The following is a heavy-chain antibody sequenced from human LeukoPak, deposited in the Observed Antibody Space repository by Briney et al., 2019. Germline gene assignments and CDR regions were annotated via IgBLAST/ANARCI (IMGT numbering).Heavy chain of an antibody. V-gene: IGHV1-8*01. Sequence: ASVKVSCKASGYTFTSYDINWVRQATGQGLEWMGWMNPNSGNTGYAQKFQGRVTMTRNPSISTAYMELSSLRSEDTAVYYCARGSWGYGDYYFDYWGQGTPVTVSS. CDR3: ARGSWGYGDYYFDY. D-gene: IGHD4-17*01. CDR2: MNPNSGNT. CDR1: GYTFTSYD. J-gene: IGHJ4*02.